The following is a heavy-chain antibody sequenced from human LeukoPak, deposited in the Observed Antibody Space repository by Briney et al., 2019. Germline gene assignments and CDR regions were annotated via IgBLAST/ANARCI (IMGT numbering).Heavy chain of an antibody. CDR3: ARAVLYYYYGMDV. D-gene: IGHD1-14*01. V-gene: IGHV4-31*03. J-gene: IGHJ6*02. CDR2: THYSGST. Sequence: SQTLSLTCTVSGGSIRSGAYYWTWIRQHPGKGLEWIGYTHYSGSTYYNPSLKSRVTISVDTSKNQFSLKLSSMTAADTAVYYCARAVLYYYYGMDVWGQGTTVTVSS. CDR1: GGSIRSGAYY.